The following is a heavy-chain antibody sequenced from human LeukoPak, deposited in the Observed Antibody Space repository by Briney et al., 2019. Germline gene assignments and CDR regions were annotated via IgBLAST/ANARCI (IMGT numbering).Heavy chain of an antibody. CDR3: ARTRGIVVVPAARFDY. Sequence: PGGSLRLSCAASGFTFSSSGMHWVRPAPGKGLEWVAFIRYDGSNKYYADSVKGRFTISRDNSKNTLYLQMKSLRAEDTAVYYCARTRGIVVVPAARFDYWGQGTLVTVSS. J-gene: IGHJ4*02. CDR1: GFTFSSSG. CDR2: IRYDGSNK. D-gene: IGHD2-2*01. V-gene: IGHV3-30*02.